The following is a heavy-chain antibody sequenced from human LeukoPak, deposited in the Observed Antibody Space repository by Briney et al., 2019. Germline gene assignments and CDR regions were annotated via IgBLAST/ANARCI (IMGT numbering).Heavy chain of an antibody. D-gene: IGHD2-15*01. CDR3: ARLLAGCPGGRCRAHFDY. CDR2: IYYGGST. Sequence: SETLSLTCSVSGDSINSNYWSWMRQPPGKGLEWIGYIYYGGSTNYNPSLKSRVSMSVDTSKNQFSLNLSSVTAADTAVYHCARLLAGCPGGRCRAHFDYWGQGTLVAVSS. V-gene: IGHV4-59*01. CDR1: GDSINSNY. J-gene: IGHJ4*02.